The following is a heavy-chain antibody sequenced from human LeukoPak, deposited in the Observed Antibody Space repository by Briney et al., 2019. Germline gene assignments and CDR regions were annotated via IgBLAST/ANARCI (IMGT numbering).Heavy chain of an antibody. D-gene: IGHD3-22*01. CDR1: GYTFTSYG. V-gene: IGHV1-18*01. CDR2: ISAYNGNT. CDR3: AREGNYYDSSGSIDAFDI. Sequence: ASVKVSCKASGYTFTSYGISWVRQAPGQGLEWMGWISAYNGNTNYAQKLQGRVTVTTDTSTSTAYMELRSLRSDDTAVYYCAREGNYYDSSGSIDAFDIWGQGTMVTVSS. J-gene: IGHJ3*02.